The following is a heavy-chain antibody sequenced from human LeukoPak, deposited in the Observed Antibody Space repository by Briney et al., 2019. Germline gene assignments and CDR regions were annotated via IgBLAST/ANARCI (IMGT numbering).Heavy chain of an antibody. Sequence: GGSLRLSCAASGFTFSGSPILWVRQASGKGLEWVGRIRSKADNYATAYAASVQGRCTISRDDSKNTAYLQLNSLKTEDTAVYYCASRPTYYYDSSGYGWGQGTLVTVSS. D-gene: IGHD3-22*01. V-gene: IGHV3-73*01. J-gene: IGHJ4*02. CDR3: ASRPTYYYDSSGYG. CDR2: IRSKADNYAT. CDR1: GFTFSGSP.